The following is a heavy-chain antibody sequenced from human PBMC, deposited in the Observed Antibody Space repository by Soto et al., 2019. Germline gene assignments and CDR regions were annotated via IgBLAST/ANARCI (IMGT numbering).Heavy chain of an antibody. CDR3: ARDNEMATITRFDY. Sequence: SETLSLTCTVSGGSISSGDYYWSWIRQPPGKGLEWIGYIYYSGSTYYNPSLKSRVTISVDTSKNQFSLKLSSVTAADTAVYYCARDNEMATITRFDYWGQGTLVTVS. V-gene: IGHV4-30-4*01. CDR1: GGSISSGDYY. CDR2: IYYSGST. J-gene: IGHJ4*02. D-gene: IGHD5-12*01.